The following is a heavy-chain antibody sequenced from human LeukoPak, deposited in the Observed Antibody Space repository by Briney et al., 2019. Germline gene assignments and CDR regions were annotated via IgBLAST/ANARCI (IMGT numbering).Heavy chain of an antibody. CDR3: ARELWFGELFPRSYYMDV. V-gene: IGHV4-61*02. Sequence: PSQTLSLTCTASGGSISSGSYYWSWLRQPAGTGLEWIGRIYTSGSTNYNPSLKSRVTISVDTSKNQFSLKLSSVTAADTAVYYCARELWFGELFPRSYYMDVWGKGTTVTISS. D-gene: IGHD3-10*01. CDR2: IYTSGST. J-gene: IGHJ6*03. CDR1: GGSISSGSYY.